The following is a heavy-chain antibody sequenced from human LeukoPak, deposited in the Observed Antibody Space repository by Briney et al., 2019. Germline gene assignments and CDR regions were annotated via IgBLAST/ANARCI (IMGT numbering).Heavy chain of an antibody. CDR1: GYTFTSYG. J-gene: IGHJ5*02. CDR2: ISAYNGNT. D-gene: IGHD2-2*01. V-gene: IGHV1-18*01. CDR3: ARAEYCSSTSCYPFDP. Sequence: APVKVSCKASGYTFTSYGISWVRQAPGQGLEWMGWISAYNGNTNYAQKLQGRVTMTTDTSTSTAYMELRSLRSDDTAVYYCARAEYCSSTSCYPFDPWGQGTLVTVSS.